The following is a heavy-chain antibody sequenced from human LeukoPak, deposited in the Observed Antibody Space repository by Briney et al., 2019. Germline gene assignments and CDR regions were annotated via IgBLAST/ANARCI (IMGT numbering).Heavy chain of an antibody. V-gene: IGHV1-24*01. CDR1: RYTLTELS. J-gene: IGHJ6*02. D-gene: IGHD6-13*01. CDR2: FDPEDGET. Sequence: ASVKVSCKVSRYTLTELSMHWVRQAPGKGLEWMGGFDPEDGETIYAQKFQGRVTMTEDTSTDTAYMELSSLRSEDTAVYYCATDADSSSWYGYYGMDVWGQGTTVTVSS. CDR3: ATDADSSSWYGYYGMDV.